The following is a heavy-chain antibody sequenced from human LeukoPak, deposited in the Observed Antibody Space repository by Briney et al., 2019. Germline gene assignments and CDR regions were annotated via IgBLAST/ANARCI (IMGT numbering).Heavy chain of an antibody. Sequence: PGGSLRLSCAASGFTVSSNYMSWVRQAPGKGLEWVSVIYSGGNTYYADSVKGRFTISRDNSKNTLYLQMNSLRAEDTAVYYCARDGSSWYRFDYWGQGTLVTVSS. CDR3: ARDGSSWYRFDY. V-gene: IGHV3-66*01. D-gene: IGHD6-13*01. CDR1: GFTVSSNY. J-gene: IGHJ4*02. CDR2: IYSGGNT.